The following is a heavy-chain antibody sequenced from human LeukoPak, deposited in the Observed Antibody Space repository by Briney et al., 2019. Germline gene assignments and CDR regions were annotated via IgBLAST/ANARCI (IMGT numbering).Heavy chain of an antibody. D-gene: IGHD2-2*01. CDR2: ISSSGSTI. CDR3: ARKHCSSTGCLFDC. V-gene: IGHV3-48*03. J-gene: IGHJ4*02. CDR1: GFTFSNYE. Sequence: GGSLRLSCAASGFTFSNYEMNWVRQAPGKGLEWVSYISSSGSTIYYADSVKGRLTISRDNAKNSLYLQMNSLRAEDTAVYYCARKHCSSTGCLFDCWGQGTLVTVSS.